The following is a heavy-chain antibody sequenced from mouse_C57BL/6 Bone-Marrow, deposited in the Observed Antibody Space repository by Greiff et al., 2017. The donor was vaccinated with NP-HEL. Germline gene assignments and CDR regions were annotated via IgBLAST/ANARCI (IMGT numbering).Heavy chain of an antibody. D-gene: IGHD1-1*01. J-gene: IGHJ1*03. CDR3: ARQYYYGSLYWYFDV. CDR1: GFTFSSYG. V-gene: IGHV5-6*01. Sequence: EVQRVESGGDLVKPGGSLKLSCAASGFTFSSYGMSWVRQTPDKRLEWVATISSGGSYTYYPDRVKGRFAISRDNAKNTLYLQMSSLKSEDTAMYYCARQYYYGSLYWYFDVWGTGTTVTVSS. CDR2: ISSGGSYT.